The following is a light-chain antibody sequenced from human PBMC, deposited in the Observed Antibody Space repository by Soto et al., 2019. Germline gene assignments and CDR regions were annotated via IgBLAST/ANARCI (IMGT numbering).Light chain of an antibody. J-gene: IGKJ1*01. CDR1: QSIRNW. V-gene: IGKV1-5*03. CDR3: QQYNTYWT. Sequence: DIPMTQSPSTLSASVGDRVTITCRASQSIRNWLAWYQQKPGKAPKLLIHKASSLRSGVPSRFSGSGFGTEFTLTISSLQPDDFATYYCQQYNTYWTFGQGTKVEIK. CDR2: KAS.